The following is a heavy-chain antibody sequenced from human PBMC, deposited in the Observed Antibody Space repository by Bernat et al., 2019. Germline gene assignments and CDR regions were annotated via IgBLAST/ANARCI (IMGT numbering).Heavy chain of an antibody. CDR3: ARDYCSSTSCYFDP. D-gene: IGHD2-2*01. Sequence: EVQMVESGGGLVQPGGSLTLSCAASGFSFSSYSMNWVRQAPGKGLEWVSYISSSSSYIYYADSVKGRFTISRDNAKNSLYLQMNSLRAEDTAVYYCARDYCSSTSCYFDPWGQGTLVTVSS. CDR2: ISSSSSYI. CDR1: GFSFSSYS. J-gene: IGHJ5*02. V-gene: IGHV3-21*05.